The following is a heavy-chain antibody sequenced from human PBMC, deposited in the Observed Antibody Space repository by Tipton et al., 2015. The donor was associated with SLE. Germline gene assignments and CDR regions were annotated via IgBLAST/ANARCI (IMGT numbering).Heavy chain of an antibody. D-gene: IGHD6-13*01. CDR3: LDF. Sequence: PGLVKPSETLSLTCTVSGGSISGHYWSWIRQPPGKALEWIGYIDNSGKTYYNPSLRSRLTISLDTSKNQFSLKFYCAREGDSAAGGPLDFWGQGTLVTVSS. CDR1: GGSISGHY. CDR2: IDNSGKT. V-gene: IGHV4-59*04. J-gene: IGHJ4*02.